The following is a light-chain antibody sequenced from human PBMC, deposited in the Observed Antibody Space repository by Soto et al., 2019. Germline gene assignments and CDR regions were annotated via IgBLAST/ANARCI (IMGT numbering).Light chain of an antibody. CDR3: CSYAGSSFYV. J-gene: IGLJ1*01. CDR2: EVS. Sequence: QSALTQPASVSGSPGQSITISCTGTSSDVGSYNLVSWYQQHPGKAPKLMIYEVSKRPSGVSNRFSGSKSGNTASLTISGIQAEDEADYYCCSYAGSSFYVFGTGTKVTVL. V-gene: IGLV2-23*02. CDR1: SSDVGSYNL.